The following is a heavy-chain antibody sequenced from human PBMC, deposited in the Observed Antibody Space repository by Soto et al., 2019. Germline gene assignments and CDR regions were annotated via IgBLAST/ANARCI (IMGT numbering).Heavy chain of an antibody. V-gene: IGHV5-51*01. J-gene: IGHJ3*02. CDR3: ATSCLDPAGYCSSTSSDAFDI. CDR2: IYPGDSDT. D-gene: IGHD2-2*01. CDR1: GYSFTSYW. Sequence: GESLKISYKGSGYSFTSYWIGWVRQMPGKGLEWMGIIYPGDSDTRYSPSFQGQVTISADKSISTAYLQWSSLKASDTAMYYCATSCLDPAGYCSSTSSDAFDIWGQGTMVTVSS.